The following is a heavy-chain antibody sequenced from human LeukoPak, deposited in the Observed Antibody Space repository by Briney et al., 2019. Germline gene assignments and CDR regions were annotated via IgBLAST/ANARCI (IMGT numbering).Heavy chain of an antibody. D-gene: IGHD5-18*01. CDR1: GFTVSSNY. Sequence: GGSLRLSCAASGFTVSSNYMSWVRQAQGKGLEWVSVIYSGGSTYYADSVKGRLTISRDNSKNTLWLQMLSLRAEDTAVYYCARGLGYIYGYNYGMDVWGQGTTVTVSS. CDR3: ARGLGYIYGYNYGMDV. J-gene: IGHJ6*02. V-gene: IGHV3-53*01. CDR2: IYSGGST.